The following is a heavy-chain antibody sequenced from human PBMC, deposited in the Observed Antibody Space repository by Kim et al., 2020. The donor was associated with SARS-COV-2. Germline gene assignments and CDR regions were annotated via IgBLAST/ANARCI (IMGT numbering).Heavy chain of an antibody. V-gene: IGHV4-30-2*05. J-gene: IGHJ4*02. D-gene: IGHD5-12*01. Sequence: YDPSITRRVTISVATSKNEFSLKLSSVTAADTAVYYCARVRDGYNYTFDYWGQGTLVTVSS. CDR3: ARVRDGYNYTFDY.